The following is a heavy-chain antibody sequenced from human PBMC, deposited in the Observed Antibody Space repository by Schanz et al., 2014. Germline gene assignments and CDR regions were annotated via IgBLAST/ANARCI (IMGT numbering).Heavy chain of an antibody. CDR1: GYPFTSDD. CDR2: INPSGGGT. J-gene: IGHJ5*02. V-gene: IGHV1-46*01. CDR3: ARDRRRYCSTASCLHDNWFDP. Sequence: QVQLVQSGAEVKKPGASVKVSCRASGYPFTSDDITWVRQAPGQGLEWMGIINPSGGGTSYALRFQGRVTMTRDTSTSTVYMELSSLRSEDTAVYYCARDRRRYCSTASCLHDNWFDPWGQGTLVIVSS. D-gene: IGHD2-2*01.